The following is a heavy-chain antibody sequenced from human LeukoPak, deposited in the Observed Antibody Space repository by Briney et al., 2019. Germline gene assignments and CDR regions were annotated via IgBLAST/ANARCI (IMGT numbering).Heavy chain of an antibody. J-gene: IGHJ3*02. V-gene: IGHV4-38-2*02. CDR2: IYHSGST. Sequence: SETLSLTCTVSGYSISSGYYWGWIRQPPGKGLEWIGSIYHSGSTYYNPSLKSRVTISVDTSKNQFSLKLSSVTAADTAVYCCARDRSVAGTDDAFDIWGQGTMVTVSS. D-gene: IGHD6-19*01. CDR1: GYSISSGYY. CDR3: ARDRSVAGTDDAFDI.